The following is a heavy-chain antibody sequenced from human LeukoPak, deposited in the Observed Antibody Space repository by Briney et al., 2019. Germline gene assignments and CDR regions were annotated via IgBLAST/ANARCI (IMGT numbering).Heavy chain of an antibody. Sequence: SETLSLTCTVSGGSICSYYWSWIRQPPGKGLEWIGYIYYSGSTNYNPSLKSRVTISVDTSKNQFSLKLSSVTAADTAVYYCATPGPDTQDVWGQGTTVTVSS. J-gene: IGHJ6*02. V-gene: IGHV4-59*12. CDR3: ATPGPDTQDV. D-gene: IGHD5-18*01. CDR2: IYYSGST. CDR1: GGSICSYY.